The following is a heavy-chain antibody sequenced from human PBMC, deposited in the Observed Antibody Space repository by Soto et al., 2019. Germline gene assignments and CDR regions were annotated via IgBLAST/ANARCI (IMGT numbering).Heavy chain of an antibody. Sequence: SETLSLTCTVSVGSISSGGYYWSWIRQHPGKGLEWIGYIYYSGSTYYNPSLKSRVTISVDTSKNQFSLKLSSVTAADTAVYYCARTSSLYSSSSYYFDYWGQGTLVTVSS. CDR3: ARTSSLYSSSSYYFDY. J-gene: IGHJ4*02. V-gene: IGHV4-31*03. CDR2: IYYSGST. D-gene: IGHD6-6*01. CDR1: VGSISSGGYY.